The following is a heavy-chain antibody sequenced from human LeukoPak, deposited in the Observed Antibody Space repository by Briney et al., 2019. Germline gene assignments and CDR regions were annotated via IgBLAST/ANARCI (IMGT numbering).Heavy chain of an antibody. Sequence: PGGSLRLSCAASGFTFSNAWMNWVRQAPGKGLEWVGRIKSKTDGGTTDYAAPVKGRFTISRDDSKNTLYLQMNSLRAEDTAVYYCARDPAKFWSGHDYWGQGTLVTVSS. CDR3: ARDPAKFWSGHDY. CDR2: IKSKTDGGTT. J-gene: IGHJ4*02. CDR1: GFTFSNAW. D-gene: IGHD3-3*01. V-gene: IGHV3-15*07.